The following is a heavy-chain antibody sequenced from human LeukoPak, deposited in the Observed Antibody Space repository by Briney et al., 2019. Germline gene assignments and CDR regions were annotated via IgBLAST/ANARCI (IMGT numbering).Heavy chain of an antibody. CDR1: GFTFSDYT. Sequence: GGSLRLSCAASGFTFSDYTMNWVRQAPGKGLEWVSSISSSSDYIYHADSVKGRFTISRDNDKKSLYLQMNGLRAEDTAVYYCARDIEAPGLFFDYWGQGTLVTVSS. CDR3: ARDIEAPGLFFDY. V-gene: IGHV3-21*01. D-gene: IGHD6-13*01. J-gene: IGHJ4*02. CDR2: ISSSSDYI.